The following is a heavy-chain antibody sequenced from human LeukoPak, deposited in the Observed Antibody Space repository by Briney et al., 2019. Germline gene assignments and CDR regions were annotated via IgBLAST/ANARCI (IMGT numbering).Heavy chain of an antibody. V-gene: IGHV3-30-3*01. CDR2: ISYDGTNK. CDR3: ARDQLGQVTFRGPEDGP. Sequence: GGSLRLSCAASGFTFNRYTIHWVRQAPGKGLEWVAVISYDGTNKYYADSVKGRLTISRDNSKNTLYLQMNSLRAEDTAVYYCARDQLGQVTFRGPEDGPWGQGTLVTVSS. J-gene: IGHJ5*02. D-gene: IGHD3-10*01. CDR1: GFTFNRYT.